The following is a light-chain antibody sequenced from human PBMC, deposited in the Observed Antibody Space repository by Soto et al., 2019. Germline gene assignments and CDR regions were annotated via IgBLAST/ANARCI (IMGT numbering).Light chain of an antibody. J-gene: IGKJ4*01. CDR3: QRYNTAPLT. CDR2: GAS. CDR1: QDISNY. Sequence: DIQMTQSPSSLSASVGDRVTITCRASQDISNYLTWYQQKPGKVPKLLIYGASTLQPGVPSRFSGGGSGTDFTLTISSLQPEDVATYYCQRYNTAPLTVGGGTKVEIK. V-gene: IGKV1-27*01.